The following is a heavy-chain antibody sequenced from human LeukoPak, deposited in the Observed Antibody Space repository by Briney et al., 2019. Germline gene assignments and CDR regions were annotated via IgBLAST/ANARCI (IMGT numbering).Heavy chain of an antibody. D-gene: IGHD2-2*02. J-gene: IGHJ6*02. CDR1: GFTFSNYG. CDR3: AKRCSSTSCYIYYYYYGMDV. Sequence: GGSLRLSCVASGFTFSNYGMHWVRQAPGKGLEWVTTISYDGNDEYYADSVKGRFTISRDNSKNTLYLEMNSLRAEDTAVYYCAKRCSSTSCYIYYYYYGMDVWGQGTTVTVSS. CDR2: ISYDGNDE. V-gene: IGHV3-30*18.